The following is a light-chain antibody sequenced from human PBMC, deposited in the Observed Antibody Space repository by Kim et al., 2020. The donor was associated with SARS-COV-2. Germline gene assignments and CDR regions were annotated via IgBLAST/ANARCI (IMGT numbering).Light chain of an antibody. J-gene: IGLJ3*02. Sequence: AGSGARVGRDTGGGWRQVPGAGPGVLRERNDERPSGVPDRFSGSKSGTSASLAISGLQSEDEADYYCAAWDDSLNGPVFGGGTQLTVL. V-gene: IGLV1-44*01. CDR1: GARVGRDT. CDR3: AAWDDSLNGPV. CDR2: RND.